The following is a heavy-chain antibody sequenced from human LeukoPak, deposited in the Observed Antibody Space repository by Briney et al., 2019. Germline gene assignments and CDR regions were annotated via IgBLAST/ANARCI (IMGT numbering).Heavy chain of an antibody. CDR3: AKDIGERGYKDY. J-gene: IGHJ4*02. CDR2: ISGDGDTT. D-gene: IGHD5-18*01. V-gene: IGHV3-43*02. CDR1: GFTFKDYA. Sequence: PGGSLRLSCAASGFTFKDYAMHWVRQAPGKGPEWVSLISGDGDTTFYADSVKGRFSISRDNSKNSLYLQMNSLRTEDTAFYYCAKDIGERGYKDYWGQGTLVTVAS.